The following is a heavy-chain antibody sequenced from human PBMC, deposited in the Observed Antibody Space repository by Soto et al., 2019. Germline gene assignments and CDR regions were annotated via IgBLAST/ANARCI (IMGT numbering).Heavy chain of an antibody. CDR3: ATSYDSGFDP. Sequence: QLQLVQSGAEVERPGASVRVSCKAYGYPFSKYGISWIRQAPGQGLEWMGWIKPDNGDTNYAQKFQGRVTMTTDTSSNTAYMELRSLRSDDTVVYYCATSYDSGFDPWGQGTLVSVSS. V-gene: IGHV1-18*04. CDR2: IKPDNGDT. J-gene: IGHJ5*02. D-gene: IGHD5-12*01. CDR1: GYPFSKYG.